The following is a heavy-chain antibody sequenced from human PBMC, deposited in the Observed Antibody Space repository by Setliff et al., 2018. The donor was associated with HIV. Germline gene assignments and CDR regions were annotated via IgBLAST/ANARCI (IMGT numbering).Heavy chain of an antibody. D-gene: IGHD3-9*01. Sequence: SGGSLRLSCAASGFTFSSYAMSWVRQAPGKGLEWVSAISGSGGSTYYADSVKGRFTISRDNSKNTLYLQMNSLRAEDTAVYYCAREPHELRYFDGLLYPAYYYYGMDVWGQGTTVTVSS. CDR2: ISGSGGST. J-gene: IGHJ6*02. V-gene: IGHV3-23*01. CDR1: GFTFSSYA. CDR3: AREPHELRYFDGLLYPAYYYYGMDV.